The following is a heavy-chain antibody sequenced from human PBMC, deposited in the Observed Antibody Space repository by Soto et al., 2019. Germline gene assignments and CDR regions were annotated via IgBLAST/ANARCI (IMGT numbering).Heavy chain of an antibody. V-gene: IGHV1-18*01. J-gene: IGHJ3*02. CDR1: GYTFTSYG. D-gene: IGHD3-10*01. CDR3: ARDQIVGRYYGSGSYYKHAFDI. Sequence: ASVKVSCKASGYTFTSYGISWVRQAPGQGLEWMGWISAYNGNTNYAQKFQGRVTMTTDTSTSTAYMELSSLRSEDTAVYYCARDQIVGRYYGSGSYYKHAFDIWGQGTMVTV. CDR2: ISAYNGNT.